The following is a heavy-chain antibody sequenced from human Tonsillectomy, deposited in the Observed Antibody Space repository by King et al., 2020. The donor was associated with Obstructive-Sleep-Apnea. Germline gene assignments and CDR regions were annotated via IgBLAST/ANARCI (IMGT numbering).Heavy chain of an antibody. CDR2: IRYDGSNK. D-gene: IGHD3-22*01. CDR3: AKDPPYFYDSSGYSNVDFDY. Sequence: VQLVESGGGVVQPGRSLRLSCAASGFTFSSYGMHWVRQAPGKGLEGVAFIRYDGSNKYYSDSVKGRFTISRDNSKNTLYLQMNSLRAEDTAVYYCAKDPPYFYDSSGYSNVDFDYWGQGTLVTVSS. J-gene: IGHJ4*02. CDR1: GFTFSSYG. V-gene: IGHV3-30*02.